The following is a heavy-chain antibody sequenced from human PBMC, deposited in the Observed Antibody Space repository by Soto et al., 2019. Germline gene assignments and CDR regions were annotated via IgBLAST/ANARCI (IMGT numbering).Heavy chain of an antibody. CDR3: GYGHHRDRLDV. D-gene: IGHD4-17*01. J-gene: IGHJ6*02. CDR1: GSTFTSYG. V-gene: IGHV1-3*01. CDR2: INAGNGNT. Sequence: GDSVKVACNASGSTFTSYGLHWVRQAPGQRNEWMGWINAGNGNTKYSQKFQGRVTITRDTSASTAYMELSSLRSEDTAVYYCGYGHHRDRLDVCSQGTTDTGS.